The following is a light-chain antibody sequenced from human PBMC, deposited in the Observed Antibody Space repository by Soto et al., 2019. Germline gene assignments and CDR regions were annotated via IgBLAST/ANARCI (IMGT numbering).Light chain of an antibody. J-gene: IGLJ2*01. CDR3: QSYDSSLSGDVV. Sequence: QSALTQPPSVSGAPGQRVTISCTGSSSNIGAGYDVHWYQQLPGTAPKLLIYGNSNRPSGVADRFSGSKSGTSASLAITGLQAEDEADYYCQSYDSSLSGDVVFGGGTKLTVL. CDR2: GNS. V-gene: IGLV1-40*01. CDR1: SSNIGAGYD.